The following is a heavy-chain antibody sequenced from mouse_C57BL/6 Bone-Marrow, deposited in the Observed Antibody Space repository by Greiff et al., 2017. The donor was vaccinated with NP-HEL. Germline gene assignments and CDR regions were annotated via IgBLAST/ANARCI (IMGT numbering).Heavy chain of an antibody. Sequence: VKVVESGAELMKPGASVKLSCKATGYTFTGYWIEWVKQRPGHGLEWIGEILPGSGSTNYNEKFKGKATFTADTSSNTAYMQLSSLTTEDSALYYCAIYYDYPAWFAYWGQGTLVTVSA. D-gene: IGHD2-4*01. CDR1: GYTFTGYW. V-gene: IGHV1-9*01. CDR2: ILPGSGST. CDR3: AIYYDYPAWFAY. J-gene: IGHJ3*01.